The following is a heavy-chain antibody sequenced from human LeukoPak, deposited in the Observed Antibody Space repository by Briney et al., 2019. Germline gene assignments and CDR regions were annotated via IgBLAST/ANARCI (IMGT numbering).Heavy chain of an antibody. V-gene: IGHV1-69*13. CDR1: GGTFSSYA. Sequence: SVKVSCKASGGTFSSYAISWVRQAPGQGLEWMEGIIPIFGTANYAQKFQGRVTITADESTSTAYMELSSLRSEDTAVYYCARAYSHTRLRYFDWLPGGGNWFDPWGQGTLVTVSS. CDR2: IIPIFGTA. CDR3: ARAYSHTRLRYFDWLPGGGNWFDP. D-gene: IGHD3-9*01. J-gene: IGHJ5*02.